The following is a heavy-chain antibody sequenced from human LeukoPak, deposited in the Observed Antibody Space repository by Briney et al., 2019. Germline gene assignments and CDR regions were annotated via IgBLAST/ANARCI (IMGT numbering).Heavy chain of an antibody. D-gene: IGHD2/OR15-2a*01. V-gene: IGHV3-21*01. CDR1: GFTFSSYN. CDR3: ARGKTSQNIVTRKTYNWFDP. CDR2: ISSSSDYI. J-gene: IGHJ5*02. Sequence: GGSLRLSCAASGFTFSSYNMNWVRQAPGKGLEWVSSISSSSDYIYYADSVKGRFTISRYNAKNSLYLQMKSLRAEDTAVYYCARGKTSQNIVTRKTYNWFDPWGQGTLVTVSS.